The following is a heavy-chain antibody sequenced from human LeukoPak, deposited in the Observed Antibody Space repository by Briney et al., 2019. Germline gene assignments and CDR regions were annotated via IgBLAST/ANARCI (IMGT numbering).Heavy chain of an antibody. V-gene: IGHV3-11*01. CDR2: ISSSGSTM. CDR1: GFTFSDYY. D-gene: IGHD6-6*01. Sequence: PGGSLRLSCAASGFTFSDYYMSWIRQAPGKGLEWVSYISSSGSTMYYADSVKGRFTISRDNAKNSLYLQMNSLRAEDTAVYYCARERGWQLVVGEWFDPWGQGTLVTVSS. J-gene: IGHJ5*02. CDR3: ARERGWQLVVGEWFDP.